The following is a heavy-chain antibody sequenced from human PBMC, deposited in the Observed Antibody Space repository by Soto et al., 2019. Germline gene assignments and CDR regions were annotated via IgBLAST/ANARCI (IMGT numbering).Heavy chain of an antibody. CDR2: IYSGGST. Sequence: GGSLRLSCAASGFTVSSNYMSWVRQAPGKGLEWVSVIYSGGSTYYADSVKGRFTISRDNSKNTLYLQMNSLRAEDTAVYYCARDNLAFQGAFDLWGQGTLVTVS. CDR1: GFTVSSNY. CDR3: ARDNLAFQGAFDL. V-gene: IGHV3-53*01. D-gene: IGHD3-16*01. J-gene: IGHJ4*02.